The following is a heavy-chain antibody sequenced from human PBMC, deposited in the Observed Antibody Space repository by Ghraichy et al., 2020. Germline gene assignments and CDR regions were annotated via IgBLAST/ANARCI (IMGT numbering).Heavy chain of an antibody. CDR3: ARPMTTVTTAYFDY. CDR1: GFTFSSYA. V-gene: IGHV3-30*04. CDR2: ISYDGSNK. D-gene: IGHD4-17*01. J-gene: IGHJ4*02. Sequence: LSLTCAASGFTFSSYAMHWVRQAPGKGLEWVAVISYDGSNKYYADSVKGRFTISRDNSKNTLYLQMNSLRAEDTAVYYCARPMTTVTTAYFDYWGQGTLVTVSS.